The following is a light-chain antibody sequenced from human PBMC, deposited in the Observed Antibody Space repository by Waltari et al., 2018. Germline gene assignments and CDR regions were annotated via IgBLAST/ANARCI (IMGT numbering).Light chain of an antibody. CDR2: ASS. CDR1: QSIGSF. J-gene: IGKJ2*01. Sequence: DFQMTQSPSSLSASLGDTVTITCRASQSIGSFSNWYQHKPGKAPKLLIYASSTLQSGVPSRFSGSGSGTDFTLTISSLQSEDFAVYYCQQYKNWPYTLGQGTKLEIK. V-gene: IGKV1-39*01. CDR3: QQYKNWPYT.